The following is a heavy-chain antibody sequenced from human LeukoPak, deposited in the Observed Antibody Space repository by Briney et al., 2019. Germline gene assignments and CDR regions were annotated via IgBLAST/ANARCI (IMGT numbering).Heavy chain of an antibody. CDR3: AKTRIVVVFAPPRY. D-gene: IGHD3-22*01. CDR2: ISGSGGST. Sequence: GGSLRLSCAASGFTFSSYAMSWVRQAPGKGLEWVSAISGSGGSTYYADSVKGRFTLSRDNSKNTLYLQMNSLRAEDTAVYYCAKTRIVVVFAPPRYWGQGTLVTVSS. J-gene: IGHJ4*02. V-gene: IGHV3-23*01. CDR1: GFTFSSYA.